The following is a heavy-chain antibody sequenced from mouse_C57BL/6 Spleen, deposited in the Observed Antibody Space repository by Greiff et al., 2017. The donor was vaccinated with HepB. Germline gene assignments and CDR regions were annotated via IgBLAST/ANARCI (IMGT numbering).Heavy chain of an antibody. D-gene: IGHD1-1*01. CDR3: ARPSSSYAMDY. V-gene: IGHV5-6*01. CDR1: GFTFSSYG. Sequence: EVHLVESGGDLVKPGGSLKLSCAASGFTFSSYGMSWVRQTPDKRLEWVATISSGGSYTYYPDSVKGRFTISRDNAKNTLYLQMSSLKSEDTAMYYCARPSSSYAMDYWGQGTSVTVSS. CDR2: ISSGGSYT. J-gene: IGHJ4*01.